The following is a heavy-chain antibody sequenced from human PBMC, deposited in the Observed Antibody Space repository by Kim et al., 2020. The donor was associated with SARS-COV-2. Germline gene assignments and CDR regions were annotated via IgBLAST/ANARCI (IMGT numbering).Heavy chain of an antibody. D-gene: IGHD3-3*01. V-gene: IGHV4-59*08. CDR2: IYYSGST. Sequence: SETLSLTCTVSGGSISSYYWSWIRQPPGKGLEWIGYIYYSGSTNYNPSLKSRVTISVDTSKNQFSLKLSSVTAADTAVYYCARQHIFDFYGWFDPWGQGTLVTVSS. CDR3: ARQHIFDFYGWFDP. J-gene: IGHJ5*02. CDR1: GGSISSYY.